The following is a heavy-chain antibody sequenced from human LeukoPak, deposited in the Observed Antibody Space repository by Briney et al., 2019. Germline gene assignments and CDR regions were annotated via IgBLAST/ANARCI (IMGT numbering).Heavy chain of an antibody. D-gene: IGHD3-22*01. CDR2: MNPNSGNT. J-gene: IGHJ4*02. V-gene: IGHV1-8*01. CDR3: ARATAGYYQFDY. Sequence: ASVKVSCKASGYTFTSFDINWVRQATGQGLEWMGWMNPNSGNTGYAQKFLGRVTMTRNTSISTAYMELSSLRSEDTAVYYCARATAGYYQFDYWGQGTLVTVSS. CDR1: GYTFTSFD.